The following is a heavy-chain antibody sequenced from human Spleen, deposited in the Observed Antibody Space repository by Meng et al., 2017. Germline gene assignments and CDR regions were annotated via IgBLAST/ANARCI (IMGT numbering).Heavy chain of an antibody. CDR3: ARHPLGDWFDP. CDR1: GGSISSDNYY. D-gene: IGHD3-16*01. V-gene: IGHV4-39*01. Sequence: QLQLQESGPGLVQPSEALSSTCSVSGGSISSDNYYWGWIRQPPGRGLEWIGSIYYTGSTYYNPSLKSRVTMSVDTSKDQFSLKLSSVTAADTAVYYCARHPLGDWFDPWGQGTLVTVSS. J-gene: IGHJ5*02. CDR2: IYYTGST.